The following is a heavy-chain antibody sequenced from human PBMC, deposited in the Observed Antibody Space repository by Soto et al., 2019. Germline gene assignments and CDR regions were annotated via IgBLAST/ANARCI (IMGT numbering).Heavy chain of an antibody. CDR2: IKVDGSEK. CDR1: GFTFSSSW. V-gene: IGHV3-7*03. Sequence: PGGSLRLSCAASGFTFSSSWMTWVRQAPGKGLEWVSNIKVDGSEKYYVDSVKGRFTISRDNAKNPLYLQMNSLRAEDTAVYYCAKGTADYYYYYMDVWDKGTTVTVSS. J-gene: IGHJ6*03. D-gene: IGHD4-17*01. CDR3: AKGTADYYYYYMDV.